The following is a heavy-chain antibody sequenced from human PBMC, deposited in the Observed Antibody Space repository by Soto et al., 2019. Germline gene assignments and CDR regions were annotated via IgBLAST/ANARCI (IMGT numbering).Heavy chain of an antibody. CDR2: IYPGDSDT. Sequence: EFLTICFKGSGYSFTSYWVGWVRRIPGKGLEWMGIIYPGDSDTRYSPSFQGQVTISADKSISTAYLQWSSLKASDTAMYYCARTRYYDILTGWSYWGQGTLVTVSS. CDR3: ARTRYYDILTGWSY. D-gene: IGHD3-9*01. J-gene: IGHJ4*02. V-gene: IGHV5-51*01. CDR1: GYSFTSYW.